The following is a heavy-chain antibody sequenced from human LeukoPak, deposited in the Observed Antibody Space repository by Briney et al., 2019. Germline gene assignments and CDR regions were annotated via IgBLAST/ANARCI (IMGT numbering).Heavy chain of an antibody. CDR3: ARGPYSYDSSGAFDI. Sequence: SETLTLTCTVSGDSISSGDYYWSWIRQPAGKGLEWIGRISSSGSTNYNPSLKSRVTISVDTSKNQFSLKLSSVTAADTAVYFCARGPYSYDSSGAFDIWGQGTMVTVSS. D-gene: IGHD3-22*01. J-gene: IGHJ3*02. V-gene: IGHV4-61*02. CDR2: ISSSGST. CDR1: GDSISSGDYY.